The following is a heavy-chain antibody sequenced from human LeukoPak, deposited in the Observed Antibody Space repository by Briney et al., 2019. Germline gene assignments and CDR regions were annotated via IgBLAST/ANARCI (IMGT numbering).Heavy chain of an antibody. CDR3: ARGGDYGDLRYFDY. CDR1: GGSISSGGYY. V-gene: IGHV4-31*03. CDR2: IYYSGST. J-gene: IGHJ4*02. D-gene: IGHD4-17*01. Sequence: RASETLSLTCTVSGGSISSGGYYWSWIRQHPGKGLEWIGYIYYSGSTYYNPSLKSRVTISVDTSKNQFSLKLNSVTAADTAVYYCARGGDYGDLRYFDYWGQGTLVTVSS.